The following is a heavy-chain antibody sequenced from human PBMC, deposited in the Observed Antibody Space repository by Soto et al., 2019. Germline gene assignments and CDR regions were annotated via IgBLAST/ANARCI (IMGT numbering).Heavy chain of an antibody. CDR1: GLTFSDYY. CDR2: ITGSGSYT. CDR3: ARELDGIDV. Sequence: QVQLLESGGGLVKPGGSLRLSCAASGLTFSDYYMSWIRQAPGTGREWVSYITGSGSYTKYADSVQGRFTISRDNAKHSLYVQINSLRAEDPAVYYCARELDGIDVWGQGTPVTVSS. J-gene: IGHJ6*02. V-gene: IGHV3-11*05.